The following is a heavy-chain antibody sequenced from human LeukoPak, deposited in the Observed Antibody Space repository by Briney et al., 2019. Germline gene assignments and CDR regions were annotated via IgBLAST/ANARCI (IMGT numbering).Heavy chain of an antibody. CDR3: AKTGGAHSGSYDY. D-gene: IGHD1-26*01. CDR2: IRSSSSTK. Sequence: PGGSLRLSCAASGFTFSSYSMNWVRQAPGKGLEWVSYIRSSSSTKYYADSVKGRFTISRDNAKNSLYLQMNGLRVEDTAVYYCAKTGGAHSGSYDYWGQGTLVTVSS. V-gene: IGHV3-48*01. J-gene: IGHJ4*02. CDR1: GFTFSSYS.